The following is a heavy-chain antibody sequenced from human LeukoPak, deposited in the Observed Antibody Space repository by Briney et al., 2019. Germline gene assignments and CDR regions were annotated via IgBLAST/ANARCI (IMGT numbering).Heavy chain of an antibody. CDR1: GFTFSTYV. CDR2: ISVGAEYI. J-gene: IGHJ4*02. CDR3: TRNRPETPLGY. Sequence: GGSLRLSCAASGFTFSTYVMNWFRQAPGKGLEWVSTISVGAEYIFYADSVKGRFTISRDSSRNTLFLQMNSLRPEDTAVYHCTRNRPETPLGYWGQGTLVTVSS. V-gene: IGHV3-23*01. D-gene: IGHD1-14*01.